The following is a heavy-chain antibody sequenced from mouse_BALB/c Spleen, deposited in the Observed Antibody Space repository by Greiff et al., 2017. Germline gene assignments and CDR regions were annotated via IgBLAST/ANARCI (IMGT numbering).Heavy chain of an antibody. V-gene: IGHV1-80*01. CDR2: IYPGDGDT. Sequence: QVQLQQSGAELVRPGSSVKISCKASGYAFSSYWMNWVKQRPGQGLEWIGQIYPGDGDTNYNGKFKGKATLTADKSSSTAYMQLSSLTSEDSAVYFCARGDGNRWMDYWGQGTSVTVSS. J-gene: IGHJ4*01. D-gene: IGHD2-1*01. CDR3: ARGDGNRWMDY. CDR1: GYAFSSYW.